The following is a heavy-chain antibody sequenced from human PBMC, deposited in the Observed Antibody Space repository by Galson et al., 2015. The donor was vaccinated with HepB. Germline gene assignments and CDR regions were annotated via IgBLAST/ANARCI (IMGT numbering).Heavy chain of an antibody. D-gene: IGHD3-10*01. V-gene: IGHV3-53*04. CDR3: ARRHYYGLD. Sequence: SLRLSCAASGFTVSSNSMSWVRQAPGKGLEWVSIIYSGGNTYYADSVKGRFTISRHNSKNTLYLQMNSLRAEDTAVYYCARRHYYGLDWGQGTLVTVSS. CDR1: GFTVSSNS. CDR2: IYSGGNT. J-gene: IGHJ4*02.